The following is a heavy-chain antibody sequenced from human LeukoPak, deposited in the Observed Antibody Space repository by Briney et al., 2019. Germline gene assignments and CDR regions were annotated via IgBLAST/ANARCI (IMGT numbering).Heavy chain of an antibody. CDR1: GFTFSSFG. CDR3: ARGTISFDFDD. J-gene: IGHJ4*02. CDR2: ISSDGINK. D-gene: IGHD3-9*01. Sequence: PGGSLRLSCAASGFTFSSFGMHWVRQAPGKGLEWVGIISSDGINKYYADFVQGRFTLSRDNSRSTLSLEMNSLREDDTAVYYCARGTISFDFDDWGQGTLVTVSS. V-gene: IGHV3-30*03.